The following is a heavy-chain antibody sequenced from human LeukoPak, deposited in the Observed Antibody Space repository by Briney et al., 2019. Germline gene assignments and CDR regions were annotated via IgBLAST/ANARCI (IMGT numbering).Heavy chain of an antibody. V-gene: IGHV3-9*03. D-gene: IGHD5-24*01. CDR3: AKGRDGYNGSPLDY. J-gene: IGHJ4*02. CDR2: ISWNSGCI. Sequence: GGSLRLSCAASGFTFDDYAMHWVRQAPGKGREWVSGISWNSGCIGYADSVKGRFTISRDNAKNPLYLQINSLRAEDLALYYGAKGRDGYNGSPLDYWGQGTLVTVSS. CDR1: GFTFDDYA.